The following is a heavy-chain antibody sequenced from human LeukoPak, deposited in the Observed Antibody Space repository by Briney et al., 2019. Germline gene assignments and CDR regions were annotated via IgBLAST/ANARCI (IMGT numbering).Heavy chain of an antibody. J-gene: IGHJ4*02. CDR2: INPNSGGT. CDR1: GYTFTSYG. Sequence: ASVKVSCKASGYTFTSYGISWVRQAPGQGLEWMGWINPNSGGTNYAQKFQGRVTITRDTSISTAYIELSRLRSDDTAVYYCARDYFRYCSGGGCYIVDYWGQGTLVTVSS. D-gene: IGHD2-15*01. CDR3: ARDYFRYCSGGGCYIVDY. V-gene: IGHV1-2*02.